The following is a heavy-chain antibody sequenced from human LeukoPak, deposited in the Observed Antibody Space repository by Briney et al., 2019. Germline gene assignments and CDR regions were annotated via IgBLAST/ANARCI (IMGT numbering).Heavy chain of an antibody. CDR3: AVYNWNYAFDY. D-gene: IGHD1-7*01. CDR2: IIPILGIA. Sequence: SVKVACKASGGTFSSYAISWVRQAPGQGLEWMGRIIPILGIANYAQKFQGRVTITADKSTSTAYMELSSLRSEDTAVYYCAVYNWNYAFDYWGQGTLVTVSS. V-gene: IGHV1-69*04. J-gene: IGHJ4*02. CDR1: GGTFSSYA.